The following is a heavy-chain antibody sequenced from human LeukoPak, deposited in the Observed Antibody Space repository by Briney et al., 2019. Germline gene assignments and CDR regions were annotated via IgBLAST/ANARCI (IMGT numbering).Heavy chain of an antibody. CDR3: ARIRSYLDAFDI. CDR1: GGSISSYY. D-gene: IGHD1-26*01. J-gene: IGHJ3*02. CDR2: IYYSGST. Sequence: RTSETLSLTCTVSGGSISSYYWSWIRQPPGKELEWIGYIYYSGSTNYNPSLKSRVTISVDTSKNQFSLKLSSVTAADTAVYYCARIRSYLDAFDIWGQGTMVTVSS. V-gene: IGHV4-59*01.